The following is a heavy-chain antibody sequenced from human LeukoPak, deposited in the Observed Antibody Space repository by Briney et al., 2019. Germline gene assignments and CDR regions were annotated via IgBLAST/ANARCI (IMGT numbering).Heavy chain of an antibody. J-gene: IGHJ3*02. CDR2: IKQDGSEK. V-gene: IGHV3-7*01. D-gene: IGHD1-26*01. Sequence: GGSLRLSCAASGFTFSNHWMSWVRQAPGKGLEWVANIKQDGSEKYYVDSVKGRFTISRDNAKNSLYLQMNSLRAEDTAVYYCARGVYGWELLLGAFDIWGQGTMVTVSS. CDR1: GFTFSNHW. CDR3: ARGVYGWELLLGAFDI.